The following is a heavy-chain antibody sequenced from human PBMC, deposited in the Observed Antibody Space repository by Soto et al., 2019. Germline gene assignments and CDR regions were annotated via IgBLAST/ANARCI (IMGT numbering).Heavy chain of an antibody. Sequence: PSETLSVTCTVSGGSISGFYWNWFRQPAGKGLEWIGRIHTGGTTNYKPSLRSRVTMSVDPSKNQFSLKLTSVTAADTAVYYCARISGGPIRWGQGTLVTVSS. J-gene: IGHJ4*02. CDR2: IHTGGTT. CDR3: ARISGGPIR. V-gene: IGHV4-4*07. CDR1: GGSISGFY.